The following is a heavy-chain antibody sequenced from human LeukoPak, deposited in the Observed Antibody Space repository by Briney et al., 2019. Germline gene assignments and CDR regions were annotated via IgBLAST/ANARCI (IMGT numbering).Heavy chain of an antibody. Sequence: ASVKVSCKVSGYTLTELSMHWVRQAPGKGLEWMGGFDPEDGETIYAQKSQGRVTMTEDTSTDTAYMELSSLRSEDTAVYYCAAALAAAVSWFDPWGQGTLVTLSS. CDR3: AAALAAAVSWFDP. D-gene: IGHD6-13*01. CDR1: GYTLTELS. V-gene: IGHV1-24*01. J-gene: IGHJ5*02. CDR2: FDPEDGET.